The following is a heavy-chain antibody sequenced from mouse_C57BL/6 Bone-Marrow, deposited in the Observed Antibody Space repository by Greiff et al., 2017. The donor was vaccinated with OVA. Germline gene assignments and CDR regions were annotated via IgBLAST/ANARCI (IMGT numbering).Heavy chain of an antibody. CDR2: ISSGGSYT. CDR1: GFTFSSYG. V-gene: IGHV5-6*02. J-gene: IGHJ1*03. Sequence: EVMLVESGGDLVKPGGSLKLSCAASGFTFSSYGMSWVRQTPDKRLEWVATISSGGSYTYYPDSVKGRFTISRDNAKNTLYLQMSSLKSEDTAVYYCARTGNFDVWGTGTTVTVSS. CDR3: ARTGNFDV.